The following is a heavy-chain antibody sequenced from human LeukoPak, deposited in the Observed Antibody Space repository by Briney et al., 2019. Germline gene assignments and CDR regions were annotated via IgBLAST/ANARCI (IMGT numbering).Heavy chain of an antibody. D-gene: IGHD1-14*01. Sequence: SETLSLTCTVSGGSISSGSYYWSWIWQPAGKGLEWIGRIYTSGSTNYNPSLKSRVTISVDTSKNQFSLKLSSVTAADTAVYYCARGRRYGAFDIWGQGTMVTVSS. CDR2: IYTSGST. V-gene: IGHV4-61*02. CDR1: GGSISSGSYY. J-gene: IGHJ3*02. CDR3: ARGRRYGAFDI.